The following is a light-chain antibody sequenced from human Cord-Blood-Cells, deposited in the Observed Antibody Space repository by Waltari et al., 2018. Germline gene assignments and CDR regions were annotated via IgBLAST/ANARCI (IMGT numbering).Light chain of an antibody. J-gene: IGLJ3*02. CDR1: TSHIGRNH. CDR2: RNN. Sequence: QSVLTQPPSASATPGQRCTTSCSRSTSHIGRNHYYLYPQLPGTAPKLLIYRNNQRPSGVPDRVSGSKSGTSASLAISGLRSEDEADYYCAAWDDSLSGWVFGGGTKLTVL. CDR3: AAWDDSLSGWV. V-gene: IGLV1-47*01.